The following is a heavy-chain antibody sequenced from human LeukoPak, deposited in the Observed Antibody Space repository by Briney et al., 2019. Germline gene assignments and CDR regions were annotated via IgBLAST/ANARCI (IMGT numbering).Heavy chain of an antibody. CDR1: GGSFSGYY. J-gene: IGHJ4*02. CDR3: ARHRAAAGIPTFDY. D-gene: IGHD6-13*01. Sequence: SETLSLTCAVYGGSFSGYYWSWIRQPPGKGLEWIGEINHSGSTNYNPSLKSRVTISVDTSKNQFSLKLSSVTAADTAVYYCARHRAAAGIPTFDYWGQGTLVTVSS. CDR2: INHSGST. V-gene: IGHV4-34*01.